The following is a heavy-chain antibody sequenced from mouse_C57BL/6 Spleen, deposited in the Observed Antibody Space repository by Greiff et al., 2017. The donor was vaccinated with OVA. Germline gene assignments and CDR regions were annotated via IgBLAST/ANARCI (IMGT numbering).Heavy chain of an antibody. J-gene: IGHJ3*01. V-gene: IGHV1-52*01. CDR1: GYTFTSYW. CDR2: IDPSDSET. D-gene: IGHD1-1*01. CDR3: ARDDGSSPAWFAY. Sequence: VQLQQSGAELVRPGSSVKLSCKASGYTFTSYWMHWVKQRPIQGLEWIGNIDPSDSETHYNQKFKDKATLTVDKSSSTAYMQLSSLTSEDSAVYYCARDDGSSPAWFAYWGQGTLVTVSA.